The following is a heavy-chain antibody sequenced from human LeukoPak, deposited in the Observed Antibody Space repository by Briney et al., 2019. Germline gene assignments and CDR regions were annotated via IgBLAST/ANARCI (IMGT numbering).Heavy chain of an antibody. CDR1: GGTFSSYA. V-gene: IGHV1-69*13. D-gene: IGHD3-3*01. CDR3: ARASTSITIFGVVIEGNWFDP. CDR2: IIPIFGTT. Sequence: SVKVSCKASGGTFSSYAISWVRQAPGQGLEWMGGIIPIFGTTNYAQKFQGRVTITADESTSIAYMELSSLRSEDTAVYYCARASTSITIFGVVIEGNWFDPWGQGTLVTVSS. J-gene: IGHJ5*02.